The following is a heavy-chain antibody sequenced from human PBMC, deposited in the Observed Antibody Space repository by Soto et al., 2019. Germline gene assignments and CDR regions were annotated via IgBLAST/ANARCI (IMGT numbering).Heavy chain of an antibody. CDR2: ISSRSYTI. CDR1: GFSFSTYS. J-gene: IGHJ6*02. D-gene: IGHD6-6*01. Sequence: EVQLVESGGGLVQPGGSLRLSCAASGFSFSTYSMNWVRQAPGKGLEWVSYISSRSYTIYYVDSVKGRFTISRDKAKKSPYLQMNSPRDEDTAVYYCARGGSSSDNGMDVWGQGTTVTVSS. V-gene: IGHV3-48*02. CDR3: ARGGSSSDNGMDV.